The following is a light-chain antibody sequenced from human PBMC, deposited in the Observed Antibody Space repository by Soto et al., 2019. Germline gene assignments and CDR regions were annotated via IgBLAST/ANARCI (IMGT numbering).Light chain of an antibody. CDR3: CSYAGNDNFYV. V-gene: IGLV2-8*01. J-gene: IGLJ1*01. CDR1: SSEFSGYNY. CDR2: EFS. Sequence: VLTQPPPASRSPGAAIAISRTGTSSEFSGYNYVSWYQQHPGKAPKLMIYEFSRRPSGVPDRFSGSRSANTAFLTVSGLQAEDEADYYCCSYAGNDNFYVFGTGTKVTVL.